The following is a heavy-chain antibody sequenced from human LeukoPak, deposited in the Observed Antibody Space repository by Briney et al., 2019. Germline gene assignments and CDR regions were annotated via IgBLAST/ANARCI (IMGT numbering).Heavy chain of an antibody. CDR3: ASYYYYGSGSYPHY. D-gene: IGHD3-10*01. CDR1: GGTFSSYA. Sequence: ASVEVSCKASGGTFSSYAISWVRQAHGQGLEWMGRIIPILGIANYAQKFQGRVTITADKSTSTAYMELSSLRSEDTAVYYCASYYYYGSGSYPHYWGQGTLVTVSS. V-gene: IGHV1-69*04. J-gene: IGHJ4*02. CDR2: IIPILGIA.